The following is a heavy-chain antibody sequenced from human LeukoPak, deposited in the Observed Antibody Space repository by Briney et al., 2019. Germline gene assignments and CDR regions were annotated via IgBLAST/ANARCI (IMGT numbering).Heavy chain of an antibody. D-gene: IGHD7-27*01. CDR2: ISTYNGNT. J-gene: IGHJ6*03. CDR3: ARDLSTGDWGYYYYYMDV. V-gene: IGHV1-18*01. Sequence: ASVKVSCKASGYTFTSYDISWVRQAPGQGLEWMGWISTYNGNTNYTQNLQGRVTMTTDTSTSTAYMELGSLRSDDTAVYYCARDLSTGDWGYYYYYMDVWGKGTTVTVSS. CDR1: GYTFTSYD.